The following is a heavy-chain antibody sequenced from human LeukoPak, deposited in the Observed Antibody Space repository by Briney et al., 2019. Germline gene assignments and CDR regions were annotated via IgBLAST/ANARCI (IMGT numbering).Heavy chain of an antibody. D-gene: IGHD2-2*01. J-gene: IGHJ4*02. CDR2: IYYSGST. V-gene: IGHV4-59*01. CDR3: ARTSRSTPFDY. Sequence: SETLSLTRTVSGGSISSYYWSWIRQPPGKGLEWIGYIYYSGSTNYYPSLKSRVTISVDTSKNQFSLKLSSVTAADTAVYYCARTSRSTPFDYWGQRTLVTVSS. CDR1: GGSISSYY.